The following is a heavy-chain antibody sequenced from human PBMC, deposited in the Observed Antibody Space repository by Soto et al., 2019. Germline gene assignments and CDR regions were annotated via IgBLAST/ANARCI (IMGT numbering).Heavy chain of an antibody. Sequence: ASVKVSCKASGYTFTSYDINWVRQATGQGFEWMGWMNPNSGNTGYAQKFQGRVTMTRNTSISTAYMELSSLRSEDTAVYYCARGRIIAAAGTPGYWGQGTLVTVSS. D-gene: IGHD6-13*01. J-gene: IGHJ4*02. V-gene: IGHV1-8*01. CDR3: ARGRIIAAAGTPGY. CDR1: GYTFTSYD. CDR2: MNPNSGNT.